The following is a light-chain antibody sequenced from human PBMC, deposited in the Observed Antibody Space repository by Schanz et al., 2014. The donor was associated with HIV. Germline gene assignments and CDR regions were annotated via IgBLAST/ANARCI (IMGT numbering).Light chain of an antibody. J-gene: IGLJ2*01. V-gene: IGLV2-14*03. CDR2: DVT. Sequence: QSALTQPASVSGSPGQSITISCTGTSSDVGYYNYVSWYQQHPGKAPKLMIYDVTYRPSGISNRFSGSKSGYTASLTISGLQAEDEADYYCNSYTTSSTLVFGGGTKVTVL. CDR3: NSYTTSSTLV. CDR1: SSDVGYYNY.